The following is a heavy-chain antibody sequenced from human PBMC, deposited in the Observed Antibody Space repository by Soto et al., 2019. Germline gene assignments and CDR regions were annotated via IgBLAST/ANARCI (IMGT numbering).Heavy chain of an antibody. CDR2: ISAYNGNT. J-gene: IGHJ6*02. D-gene: IGHD2-21*01. Sequence: ASVKVSCKASGYTFTSYGISGVRQAPGQGHERMGWISAYNGNTNNAQKLQCRVTMTTDTSTSTAYMELRCLRSDDTAAYYCASDESVVVAYRMDVWGQAATVTVTS. CDR1: GYTFTSYG. CDR3: ASDESVVVAYRMDV. V-gene: IGHV1-18*01.